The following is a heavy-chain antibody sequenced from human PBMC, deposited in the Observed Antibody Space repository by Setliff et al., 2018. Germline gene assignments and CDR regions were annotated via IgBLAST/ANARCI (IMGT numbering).Heavy chain of an antibody. J-gene: IGHJ6*03. V-gene: IGHV1-3*01. CDR3: AREGSRQGLNSFHYMDV. CDR2: INAGTGNT. Sequence: ASVKVSCKASGYTFTNNGIHWVRQTPGQRLEWMGWINAGTGNTQYSQRFHGRVTITRDTSASAAYVELSSLRSEDTAMYYCAREGSRQGLNSFHYMDVWGKGTTVTVSS. D-gene: IGHD6-19*01. CDR1: GYTFTNNG.